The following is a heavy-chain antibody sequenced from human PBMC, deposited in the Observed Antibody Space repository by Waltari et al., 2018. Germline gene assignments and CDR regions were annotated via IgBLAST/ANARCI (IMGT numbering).Heavy chain of an antibody. CDR3: ARDRDGYNFDY. D-gene: IGHD5-12*01. Sequence: QVQLVESGGGVVQPGRSLRLSCAASGFTFSSYAMHWVRQAPGKGLEWVAVISYDGSNKYYADSVKGRFTISRDNSKNTLYLQMNSLRAEDTAVYYCARDRDGYNFDYWGQGTLVTVSS. J-gene: IGHJ4*02. CDR1: GFTFSSYA. V-gene: IGHV3-30-3*01. CDR2: ISYDGSNK.